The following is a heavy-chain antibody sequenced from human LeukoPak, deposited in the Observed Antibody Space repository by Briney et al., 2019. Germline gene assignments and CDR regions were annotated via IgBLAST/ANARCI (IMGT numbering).Heavy chain of an antibody. CDR2: INSSSNYI. J-gene: IGHJ4*02. D-gene: IGHD5-18*01. CDR1: GFTFSSYS. V-gene: IGHV3-21*01. Sequence: GGSLRLSCAASGFTFSSYSMNWVRQAPGKGLEWVSSINSSSNYIYYADSVKGRFTISRDNAKNSLYLQMNSLRAEDTAVYYCAARGGRYGYWNYWGQGTLVTVSS. CDR3: AARGGRYGYWNY.